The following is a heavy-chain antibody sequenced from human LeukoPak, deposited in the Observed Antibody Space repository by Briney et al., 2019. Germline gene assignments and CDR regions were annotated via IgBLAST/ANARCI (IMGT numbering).Heavy chain of an antibody. J-gene: IGHJ4*02. D-gene: IGHD3-22*01. CDR3: TTYYDSGPSKD. CDR2: INKNGGDQ. V-gene: IGHV3-7*05. Sequence: GGALRLSCAASGFTFSTYWMTSVRQAPGKGLEWVANINKNGGDQYYGDSVKGRFTISRDNTKNSLYLQMNSLRAEDTAMYYCTTYYDSGPSKDWGQGTLVTVSS. CDR1: GFTFSTYW.